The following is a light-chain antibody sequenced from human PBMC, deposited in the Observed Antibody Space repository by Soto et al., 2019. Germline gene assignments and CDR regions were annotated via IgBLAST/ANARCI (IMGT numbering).Light chain of an antibody. CDR3: SSYAGSNYV. V-gene: IGLV2-8*02. J-gene: IGLJ1*01. Sequence: QSVLTQPPSASRSPGQSVTISRTGTSSDVGGYNYVSWYQQHPGKVPKLMIYEVSKRPSGVPDRFSGSKSGNTASLTVSGLQAEDEADYYCSSYAGSNYVFGTGTKVTVL. CDR1: SSDVGGYNY. CDR2: EVS.